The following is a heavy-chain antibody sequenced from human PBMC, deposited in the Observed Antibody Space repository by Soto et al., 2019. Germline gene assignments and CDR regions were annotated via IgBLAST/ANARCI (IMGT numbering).Heavy chain of an antibody. CDR1: GFTFSSYS. CDR3: ARDQQLEWLLYGDKRYYFDY. CDR2: ISRSSSYI. Sequence: EVQLVASGGGLVKPGGSLRLSCAASGFTFSSYSMNWVRQAPGKGLEWVSSISRSSSYIYYADSVKGRFTISRDNAKNSLYLQRNSLRAEDTAVYYCARDQQLEWLLYGDKRYYFDYWGQGTLVTVSS. V-gene: IGHV3-21*01. J-gene: IGHJ4*02. D-gene: IGHD3-3*01.